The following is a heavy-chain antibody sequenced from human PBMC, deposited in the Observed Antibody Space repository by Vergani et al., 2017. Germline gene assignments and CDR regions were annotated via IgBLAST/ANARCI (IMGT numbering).Heavy chain of an antibody. CDR3: ARAAWFGELLLPWH. V-gene: IGHV4-59*01. D-gene: IGHD3-10*01. J-gene: IGHJ4*02. CDR2: IYYSGST. CDR1: GGSISSYY. Sequence: QVQLQESGPGLVKPSETLSLTCTVSGGSISSYYWSWIRQPPGKGLEWIGYIYYSGSTNYNPSLKSRVTISVDTSKNQFSLKLSSVTAADTAVYYCARAAWFGELLLPWHWGQGTLVTVSS.